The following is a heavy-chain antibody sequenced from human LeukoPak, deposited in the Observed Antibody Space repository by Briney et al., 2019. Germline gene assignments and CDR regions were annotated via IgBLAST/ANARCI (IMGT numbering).Heavy chain of an antibody. CDR1: GFTFSSYA. CDR2: ISYDGSNK. J-gene: IGHJ3*02. Sequence: GGSLRLSCAASGFTFSSYAMHWVRQAPGKGLEWVAVISYDGSNKYYADSVKGRFTISRDNSKNTPYLQMNSLRAEDTAVYYCARERFGETDDAFDIWGQGTMVTVSS. CDR3: ARERFGETDDAFDI. D-gene: IGHD3-10*01. V-gene: IGHV3-30-3*01.